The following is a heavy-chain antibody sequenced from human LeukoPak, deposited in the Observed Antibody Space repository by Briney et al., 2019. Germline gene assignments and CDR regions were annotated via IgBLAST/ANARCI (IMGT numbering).Heavy chain of an antibody. D-gene: IGHD3-22*01. V-gene: IGHV4-34*01. Sequence: SETLSLTCAVYGGSFSGYYWSWIRQPPGKGLEWIGEINHSGSTYYNPSLKSRVTIFVDTSKNQFSLKLSSVTAADTVVYYCARHRGYYYPYYYGMDAWGQGTTVTVSS. CDR3: ARHRGYYYPYYYGMDA. J-gene: IGHJ6*02. CDR1: GGSFSGYY. CDR2: INHSGST.